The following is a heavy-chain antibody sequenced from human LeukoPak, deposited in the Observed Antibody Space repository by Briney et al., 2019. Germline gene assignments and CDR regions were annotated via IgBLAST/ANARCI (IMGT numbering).Heavy chain of an antibody. CDR1: GFTFSSYA. Sequence: GGSLRLSCAASGFTFSSYAMSWVRQAPGKGLEWVSAISGSGGSTYYADSVKGRFTTSRDNSKNTLYLQMNSLRAEDTAVYYCAKGYSGSYGSDYYYGMDVWGQGTTVTVSS. J-gene: IGHJ6*02. D-gene: IGHD3-10*01. CDR2: ISGSGGST. CDR3: AKGYSGSYGSDYYYGMDV. V-gene: IGHV3-23*01.